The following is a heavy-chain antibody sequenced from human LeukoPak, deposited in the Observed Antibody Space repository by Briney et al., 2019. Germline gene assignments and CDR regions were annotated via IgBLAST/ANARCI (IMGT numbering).Heavy chain of an antibody. CDR1: GVSISSYF. CDR3: ARQEGDCSGGSCYSGWFDP. CDR2: IYYSGST. V-gene: IGHV4-59*08. D-gene: IGHD2-15*01. J-gene: IGHJ5*02. Sequence: SETLSLTCTVSGVSISSYFWSWIRQPPGKGLECIGYIYYSGSTNYNPSLKSRVTISVDTSKNQFSLKLSSVTAADTAVYYCARQEGDCSGGSCYSGWFDPWGQGTLVTVSS.